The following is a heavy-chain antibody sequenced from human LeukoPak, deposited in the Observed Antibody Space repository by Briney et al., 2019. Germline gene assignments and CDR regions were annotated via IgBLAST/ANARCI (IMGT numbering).Heavy chain of an antibody. V-gene: IGHV3-21*01. CDR1: IHLQSLY. D-gene: IGHD1-1*01. Sequence: PGGLPETLLCSLWIHLQSLYHELGPPGSRKGLEWVSSIISSSIYIYYADSVKGRFTISRDNAKNSLYLQMDSLRAEDTAVYYCARYGPNDSPFDYWGQGTLVTVSS. CDR3: ARYGPNDSPFDY. CDR2: IISSSIYI. J-gene: IGHJ4*02.